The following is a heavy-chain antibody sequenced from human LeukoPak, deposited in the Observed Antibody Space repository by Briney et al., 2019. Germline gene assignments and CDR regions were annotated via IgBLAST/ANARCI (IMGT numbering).Heavy chain of an antibody. CDR2: INSDGSST. J-gene: IGHJ6*03. D-gene: IGHD3-10*01. CDR1: GFTFSSYW. CDR3: ARDLWGGDYYYYMDV. Sequence: GGSLRLSCAASGFTFSSYWMHWVRQAPGKGLVWVSRINSDGSSTSYADSVKGRFTISRDNAKNTLYLQMSSLRAEDTAVYYCARDLWGGDYYYYMDVWGKGTTVTVSS. V-gene: IGHV3-74*01.